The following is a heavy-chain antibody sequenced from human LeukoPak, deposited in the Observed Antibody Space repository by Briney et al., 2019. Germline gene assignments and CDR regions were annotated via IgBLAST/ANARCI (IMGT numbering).Heavy chain of an antibody. D-gene: IGHD6-6*01. CDR1: GYTFTSYY. J-gene: IGHJ6*02. Sequence: GASVKVSCKASGYTFTSYYMHWVRQAPGQGLEWMGLINPSGGSTSYAQKFQGRVTMTRDTSTSTVYMELSSLRSEDTAVYYCAREVGAARPYYYYGMDVWGQGTTVTVSS. V-gene: IGHV1-46*01. CDR2: INPSGGST. CDR3: AREVGAARPYYYYGMDV.